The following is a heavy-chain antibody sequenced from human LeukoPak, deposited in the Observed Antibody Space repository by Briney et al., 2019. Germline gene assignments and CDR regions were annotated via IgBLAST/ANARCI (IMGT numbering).Heavy chain of an antibody. D-gene: IGHD1-26*01. V-gene: IGHV4-30-4*08. CDR2: IYYSGST. Sequence: SQTLSLTCTVSGGSISSGDYYWSWIRRPPGKGLEWIGYIYYSGSTYYNPSLKSRVTISVDTSKNQFSLKLSSVTAADTAVYYCARVRVGAHWFDPWGQGTLVTVSS. J-gene: IGHJ5*02. CDR3: ARVRVGAHWFDP. CDR1: GGSISSGDYY.